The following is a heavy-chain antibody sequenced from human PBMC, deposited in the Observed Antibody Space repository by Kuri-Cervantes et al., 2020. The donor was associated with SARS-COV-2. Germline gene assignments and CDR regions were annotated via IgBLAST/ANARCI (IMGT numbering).Heavy chain of an antibody. CDR2: IKQDGSEK. D-gene: IGHD1-26*01. V-gene: IGHV3-7*01. CDR1: GFTFSSYW. Sequence: GESLKISCAASGFTFSSYWMSWVRQAPGKGLEWVANIKQDGSEKYYVDSVKGRFTISRDNAKNSLYLQMNSLRAEDTAVYYCARAASGSYSSYFDYWGQGTLVTVSS. CDR3: ARAASGSYSSYFDY. J-gene: IGHJ4*02.